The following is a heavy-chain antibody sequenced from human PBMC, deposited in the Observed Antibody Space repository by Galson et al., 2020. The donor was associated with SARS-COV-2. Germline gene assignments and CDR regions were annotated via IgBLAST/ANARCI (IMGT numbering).Heavy chain of an antibody. CDR1: GDTFSSNA. D-gene: IGHD3-10*01. V-gene: IGHV1-69*13. Sequence: SVKVSCKASGDTFSSNAMSWVRQAPGQGLEWMGGIIPMFGTANYSQKFQGRVTITADESTRTAYMELSSLTSEDTAVYYCAAFRIRVRGIMGVWFDPWGQGTLVTVSS. CDR3: AAFRIRVRGIMGVWFDP. J-gene: IGHJ5*02. CDR2: IIPMFGTA.